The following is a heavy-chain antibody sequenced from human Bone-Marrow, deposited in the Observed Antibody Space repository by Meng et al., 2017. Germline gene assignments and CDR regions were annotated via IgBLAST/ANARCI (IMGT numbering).Heavy chain of an antibody. CDR2: INPNSGGT. CDR1: GYTFTGYY. Sequence: ASVKVSCKASGYTFTGYYMHWVRQAPGQGLEWMGRINPNSGGTNYAQKFQGRVTMTRDTSISTAYMELSRLRSDDTAVYYCARDWYYYDSSGYLDAFDIWGQGTMVTVSS. J-gene: IGHJ3*02. CDR3: ARDWYYYDSSGYLDAFDI. D-gene: IGHD3-22*01. V-gene: IGHV1-2*06.